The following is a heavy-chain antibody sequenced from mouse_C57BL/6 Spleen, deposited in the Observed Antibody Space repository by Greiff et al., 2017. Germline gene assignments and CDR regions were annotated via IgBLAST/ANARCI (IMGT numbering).Heavy chain of an antibody. D-gene: IGHD3-3*01. V-gene: IGHV1-59*01. CDR2: IDPSDSYT. CDR1: GYTFTSYW. Sequence: VQLQQPGAELVRPGTSVKLSCKASGYTFTSYWMHWVKQRPGQGLEWIGVIDPSDSYTNYNQKFKGKATLTVDTSSSTAYMQLSSLTSEDSAVYYCARRGTETWFAYWGQGTLVTVSA. CDR3: ARRGTETWFAY. J-gene: IGHJ3*01.